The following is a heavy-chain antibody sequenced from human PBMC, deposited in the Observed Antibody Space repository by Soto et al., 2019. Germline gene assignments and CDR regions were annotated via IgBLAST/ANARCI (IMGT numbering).Heavy chain of an antibody. D-gene: IGHD2-21*02. V-gene: IGHV3-30-3*01. CDR3: ARDKSIVVVTATVY. J-gene: IGHJ4*02. Sequence: PGGSLRLSCAASGFTFSSYAMHWVRQAPGKGLEWVAVISYDGSNKYYADSVKGRFTISRDNSKNTLYLQMNSLRAEDTAVYYCARDKSIVVVTATVYWGQGTLVTVSS. CDR1: GFTFSSYA. CDR2: ISYDGSNK.